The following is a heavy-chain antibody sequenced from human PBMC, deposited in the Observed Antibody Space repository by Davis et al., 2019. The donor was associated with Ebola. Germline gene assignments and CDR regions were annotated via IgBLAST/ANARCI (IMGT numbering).Heavy chain of an antibody. V-gene: IGHV1-18*04. J-gene: IGHJ4*02. Sequence: ASVKVSCKASGYTFTNFGITWVRQAPGQGLEWMGWINPHNGNTNYAQNVQGRVTMTTDTSTSTTYMEVGSLRSDDTAVYYCARAQFPTTSDHWGQGTLVTVSS. D-gene: IGHD1-1*01. CDR3: ARAQFPTTSDH. CDR1: GYTFTNFG. CDR2: INPHNGNT.